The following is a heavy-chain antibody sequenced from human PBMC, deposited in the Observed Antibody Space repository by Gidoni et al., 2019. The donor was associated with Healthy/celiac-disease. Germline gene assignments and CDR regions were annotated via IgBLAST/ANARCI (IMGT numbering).Heavy chain of an antibody. CDR2: IWYDGSNK. V-gene: IGHV3-33*01. J-gene: IGHJ4*02. D-gene: IGHD2-15*01. CDR3: AGDDGAPPRPDIVGGVAASLGY. CDR1: GFTFSSYG. Sequence: LVESGGGVVQPGRSLRLSCAASGFTFSSYGMHWVRQAPGKGLEWVAVIWYDGSNKYYADSVKGRFTISRDNSKNTLYLQMNSLRTEGMAVYYWAGDDGAPPRPDIVGGVAASLGYWGQGTLVTVSS.